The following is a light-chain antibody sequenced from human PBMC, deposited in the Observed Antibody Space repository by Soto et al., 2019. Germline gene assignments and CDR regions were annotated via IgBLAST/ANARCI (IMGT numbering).Light chain of an antibody. J-gene: IGKJ3*01. CDR3: QQYGGSPPFT. CDR2: GAS. Sequence: EIVLTQSPGTLSLSPGERATLSCRASQSVSSSYLAWYQQKPGQAPRLLISGASSRATGIPDRFSGSGSGTDFTPTISRLEPEEFAVHHGQQYGGSPPFTFGPGTKVD. V-gene: IGKV3-20*01. CDR1: QSVSSSY.